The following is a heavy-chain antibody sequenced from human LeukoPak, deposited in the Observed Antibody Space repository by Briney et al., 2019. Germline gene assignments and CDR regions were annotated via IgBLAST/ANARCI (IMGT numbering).Heavy chain of an antibody. V-gene: IGHV6-1*01. CDR3: ARDGPIAAAGKGGYYFDY. CDR2: TYYRSKWYN. Sequence: SQTLSLTCAISGDSVSSNSAAWNWIRQSPSRGLEWLGRTYYRSKWYNDYAVSVKSRITINPDTSKNRFSLQLNSVTPEDTAVYYCARDGPIAAAGKGGYYFDYWGQGTLVTVSS. J-gene: IGHJ4*02. D-gene: IGHD6-13*01. CDR1: GDSVSSNSAA.